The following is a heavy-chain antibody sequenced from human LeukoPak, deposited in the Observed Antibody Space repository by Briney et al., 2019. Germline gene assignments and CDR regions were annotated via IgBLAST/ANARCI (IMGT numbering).Heavy chain of an antibody. CDR1: GFTFSSYS. CDR3: ARDWGIIAVAVYYYYGMDV. V-gene: IGHV3-21*01. CDR2: ISSSSYI. Sequence: PGGSLRLSCAASGFTFSSYSMNWVRQAPGKGLEWVSSISSSSYILYADSVKGRFTISRDNAKNSLYLQMNSLRAEDTAVYYCARDWGIIAVAVYYYYGMDVWGQGTTVTVSS. D-gene: IGHD6-19*01. J-gene: IGHJ6*02.